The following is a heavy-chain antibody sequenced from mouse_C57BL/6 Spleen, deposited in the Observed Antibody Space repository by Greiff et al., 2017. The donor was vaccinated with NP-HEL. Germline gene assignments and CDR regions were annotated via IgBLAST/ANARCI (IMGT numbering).Heavy chain of an antibody. D-gene: IGHD1-1*01. CDR1: GYPFTTYP. J-gene: IGHJ1*03. CDR2: FHPYNDDT. CDR3: ARHLHYYGSSYGYFDV. V-gene: IGHV1-47*01. Sequence: VPLQQSGAELMKPGASVKMFCKASGYPFTTYPIEWIKQNHGKSLEWIGNFHPYNDDTKYNEKFKGKATFTVEKSSSTVYLELSRLTSDDAAVYYCARHLHYYGSSYGYFDVWGTGTTVTVSS.